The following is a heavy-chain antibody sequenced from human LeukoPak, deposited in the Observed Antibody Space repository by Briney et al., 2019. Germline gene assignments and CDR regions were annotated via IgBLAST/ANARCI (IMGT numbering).Heavy chain of an antibody. Sequence: PSETLSLTCTVSGGSISSYYWGWIRQPPGKGLEWIGTIFYTGSTYYNPSLKSRVTISVDTSKNQFSLKLSSVTAADAAVYYCARLKEGIDYWGQGTLVTVSS. J-gene: IGHJ4*02. CDR1: GGSISSYY. CDR2: IFYTGST. D-gene: IGHD3-10*01. CDR3: ARLKEGIDY. V-gene: IGHV4-39*01.